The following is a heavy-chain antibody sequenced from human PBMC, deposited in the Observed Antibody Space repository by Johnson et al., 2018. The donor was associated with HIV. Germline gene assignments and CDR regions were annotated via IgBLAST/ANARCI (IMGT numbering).Heavy chain of an antibody. CDR3: TTDRGGSSDAFDI. CDR2: ISYDGSNK. CDR1: GFTFSSYG. D-gene: IGHD3-10*01. Sequence: QEQLVESGGGVVRPGGSLRVSCAASGFTFSSYGMHWVRQAPGKGLEWVAFISYDGSNKYYADSVKGRFTISRDNSKNTLYLQMNSLKTEDTAVYYCTTDRGGSSDAFDIWGQGTMVTVSS. J-gene: IGHJ3*02. V-gene: IGHV3-30*19.